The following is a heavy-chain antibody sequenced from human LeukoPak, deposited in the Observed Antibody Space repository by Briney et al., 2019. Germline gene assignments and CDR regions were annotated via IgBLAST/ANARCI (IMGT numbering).Heavy chain of an antibody. D-gene: IGHD4-23*01. CDR3: ARGARWAYYFDY. Sequence: GGSLRLSCAASGFTFSNAWMSWVRQAPGKGLEWVSDINGSGGSTYYADSVKGRFTISRDNANNSVFLQMNNLRAEDSAIYYCARGARWAYYFDYWGQGSLVTVSS. CDR2: INGSGGST. J-gene: IGHJ4*02. V-gene: IGHV3-11*01. CDR1: GFTFSNAW.